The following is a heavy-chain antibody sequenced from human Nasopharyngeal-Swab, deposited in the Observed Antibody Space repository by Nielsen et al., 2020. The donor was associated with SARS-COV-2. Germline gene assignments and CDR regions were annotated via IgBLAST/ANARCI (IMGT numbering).Heavy chain of an antibody. V-gene: IGHV3-21*01. D-gene: IGHD6-19*01. CDR3: ARDLGYSSGWSGGGDGFDI. J-gene: IGHJ3*02. CDR2: ISSSSSYI. Sequence: WIRKPPGKGLEWVSSISSSSSYIYYADSVKGRFTISRDNAKNSLYLQMNSLRAEDTAVYYCARDLGYSSGWSGGGDGFDIWGQGTMVTVSS.